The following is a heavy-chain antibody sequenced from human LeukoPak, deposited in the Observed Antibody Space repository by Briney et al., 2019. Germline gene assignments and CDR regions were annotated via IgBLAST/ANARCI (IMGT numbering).Heavy chain of an antibody. CDR1: GGSISSYY. J-gene: IGHJ3*02. CDR3: ARQPSATAAFDI. V-gene: IGHV4-59*08. D-gene: IGHD3-3*01. CDR2: IYYNGKT. Sequence: SETLSLTCAVSGGSISSYYWSWIRQPPGEGLEWIAYIYYNGKTNYNPSFHGRVTILVHTSKNQFPLKLSTVAAADTAIYYCARQPSATAAFDIWVEGRMVTV.